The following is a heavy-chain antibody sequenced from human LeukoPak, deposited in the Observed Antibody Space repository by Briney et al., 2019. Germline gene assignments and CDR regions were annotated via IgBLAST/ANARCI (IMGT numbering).Heavy chain of an antibody. CDR1: GYTFTSYG. V-gene: IGHV1-18*01. J-gene: IGHJ4*02. D-gene: IGHD6-19*01. CDR3: AGSFGSGWSPYYFDY. Sequence: ASVKVSCEASGYTFTSYGISWVRQAPGQGLEWMGWISAYNGNTNYAQKLQGRVTMTTDTSTSTAYMELRSLRSDDTAVYYCAGSFGSGWSPYYFDYWGQGTLVTVSS. CDR2: ISAYNGNT.